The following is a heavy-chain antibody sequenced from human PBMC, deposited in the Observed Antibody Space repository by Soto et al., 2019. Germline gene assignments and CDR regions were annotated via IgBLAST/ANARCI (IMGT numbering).Heavy chain of an antibody. D-gene: IGHD6-13*01. CDR2: ISWNSGSI. CDR1: GFTFDDYA. CDR3: AMGGIESTMGGAEYFQH. Sequence: EVQLVESGGGLVQPGRSLRLSCAASGFTFDDYAMHWVRQAPGKGLEWVSGISWNSGSIGYADSVKGRFTISRDNAKNSLSLQMNSLRAEDTALYYCAMGGIESTMGGAEYFQHWGQGTLVTVSS. J-gene: IGHJ1*01. V-gene: IGHV3-9*01.